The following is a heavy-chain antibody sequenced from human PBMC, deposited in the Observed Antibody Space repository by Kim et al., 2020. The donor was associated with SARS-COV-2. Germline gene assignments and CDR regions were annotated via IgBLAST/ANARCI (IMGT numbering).Heavy chain of an antibody. CDR2: ISWNSGSI. V-gene: IGHV3-9*01. J-gene: IGHJ3*01. Sequence: GGSLRLSCEASGFKFEDHAMHWFRQGPGKALEWVSSISWNSGSIAYAESVKGRFTISRDNAKNSLYLQMNSLRVDDTALYYCAKDYPIRGVIILLPMDVWGQGTMVTVSS. D-gene: IGHD3-10*01. CDR3: AKDYPIRGVIILLPMDV. CDR1: GFKFEDHA.